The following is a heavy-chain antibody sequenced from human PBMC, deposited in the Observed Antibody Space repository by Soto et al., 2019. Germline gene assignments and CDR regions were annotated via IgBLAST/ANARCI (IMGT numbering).Heavy chain of an antibody. V-gene: IGHV4-39*01. CDR3: ARHGCPYCGGDLNDAFDT. J-gene: IGHJ3*02. CDR1: GGSISSSSYY. D-gene: IGHD2-21*02. CDR2: IYYSGST. Sequence: KTSETLSLTCTVSGGSISSSSYYWGWIRQPPGKGLEWIGSIYYSGSTYYNPSLKSRVTISVDTSKNQFSLKLSSVTAADTAVYYCARHGCPYCGGDLNDAFDTWGQGTMVTVSS.